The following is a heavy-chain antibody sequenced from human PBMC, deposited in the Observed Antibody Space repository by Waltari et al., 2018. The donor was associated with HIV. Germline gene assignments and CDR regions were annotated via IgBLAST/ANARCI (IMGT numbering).Heavy chain of an antibody. V-gene: IGHV4-34*02. CDR3: ARHRFTRGNSAWYFLY. CDR2: INHNGTT. D-gene: IGHD6-19*01. Sequence: QVRLQQWGAGLLKPSETLSLTCAVYGGSFSTYYWTWIRQTPEKGLEWIGEINHNGTTDYNPSLKSRLTMSIDTSKNQFSLKVNSVTAADTAVYYCARHRFTRGNSAWYFLYWGQGTHVTVSS. J-gene: IGHJ4*02. CDR1: GGSFSTYY.